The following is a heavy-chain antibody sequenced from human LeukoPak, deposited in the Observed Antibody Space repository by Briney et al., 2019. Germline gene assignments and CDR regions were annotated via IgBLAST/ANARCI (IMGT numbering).Heavy chain of an antibody. CDR1: GEYFSTYY. CDR2: INHSGST. Sequence: SETLSLTCAVYGEYFSTYYYSWIRQPPGKGLEWIGEINHSGSTNYNPSLKSRITISVDTSKNQFSLKLNSVTAADTAVYYCARSRFGGWGSGSSRSAFDYWGQGSLVTVSS. D-gene: IGHD3-16*01. V-gene: IGHV4-34*01. J-gene: IGHJ4*02. CDR3: ARSRFGGWGSGSSRSAFDY.